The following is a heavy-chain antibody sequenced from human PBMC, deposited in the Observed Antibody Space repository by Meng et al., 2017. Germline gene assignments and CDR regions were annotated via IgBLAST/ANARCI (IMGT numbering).Heavy chain of an antibody. D-gene: IGHD1-26*01. CDR1: GFTFSYYY. CDR2: IRNKANGGTT. J-gene: IGHJ4*02. Sequence: GESLKISCAASGFTFSYYYMSGVRQAPGKGLEWLGFIRNKANGGTTEETTSVKGRFTISRDDSKSITYLQMKSLKTEDTAVYYCSRADGSYCDYWGQGTLVTVSS. CDR3: SRADGSYCDY. V-gene: IGHV3-22*01.